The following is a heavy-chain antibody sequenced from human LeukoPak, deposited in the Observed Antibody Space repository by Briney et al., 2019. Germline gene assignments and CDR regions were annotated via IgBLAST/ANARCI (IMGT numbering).Heavy chain of an antibody. D-gene: IGHD1-26*01. V-gene: IGHV3-9*01. CDR1: GFTFDYYP. J-gene: IGHJ4*02. CDR2: ISWNSGSI. CDR3: AKDIGPSWELLGY. Sequence: SLRLSCAASGFTFDYYPMHWVRQAPGEGLEWVSGISWNSGSIGYADSVKCRFTISRDNAKNTLYLQMNSLRAEDTALYYCAKDIGPSWELLGYWGQGTLVTVSS.